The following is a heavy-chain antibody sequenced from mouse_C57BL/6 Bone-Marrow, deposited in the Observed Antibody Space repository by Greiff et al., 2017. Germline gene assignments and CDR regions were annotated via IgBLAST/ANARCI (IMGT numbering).Heavy chain of an antibody. J-gene: IGHJ3*01. Sequence: VQLQQSGAELVKPGASVKISCKASGYAFSSYWMNWVKQRPGKGLEWIGQIYPGDGDTNYNGKFKGKATLTADKSSSTAYLQLSSLPSEDSAVYFCARGGDYDFSAWFAYWGQGTLVTVSA. CDR1: GYAFSSYW. CDR3: ARGGDYDFSAWFAY. CDR2: IYPGDGDT. D-gene: IGHD2-4*01. V-gene: IGHV1-80*01.